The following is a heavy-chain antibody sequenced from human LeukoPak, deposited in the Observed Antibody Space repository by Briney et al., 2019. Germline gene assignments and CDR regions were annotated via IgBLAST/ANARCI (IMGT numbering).Heavy chain of an antibody. Sequence: PSETLSLTCTVSGGSISSSSAYWGWIRQPPGKGLEWIGSIYYSKNTYYNPSLKSRVTISADTSKNQFSLTLGSASATDTAAYYCVSPRGFSYGYFDYWGQGTLVTVSS. CDR2: IYYSKNT. J-gene: IGHJ4*02. D-gene: IGHD5-18*01. V-gene: IGHV4-39*01. CDR3: VSPRGFSYGYFDY. CDR1: GGSISSSSAY.